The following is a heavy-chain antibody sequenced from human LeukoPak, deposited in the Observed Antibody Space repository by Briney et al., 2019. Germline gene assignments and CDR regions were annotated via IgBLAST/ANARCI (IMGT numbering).Heavy chain of an antibody. CDR1: GGSISSYY. CDR2: IYYSGST. V-gene: IGHV4-59*12. Sequence: MPSETLSLTCTVSGGSISSYYWSWIRQPPGKGLEWIGYIYYSGSTNYNPSLKSRVTISVDTSKNQFSLKLSSVTAADTAVYYRARGRVYYGSGSYGYWGQGTLVTVSS. D-gene: IGHD3-10*01. CDR3: ARGRVYYGSGSYGY. J-gene: IGHJ4*02.